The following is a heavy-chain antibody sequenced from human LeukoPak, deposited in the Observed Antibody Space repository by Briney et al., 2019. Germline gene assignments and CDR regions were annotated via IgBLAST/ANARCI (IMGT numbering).Heavy chain of an antibody. V-gene: IGHV4-4*02. CDR1: GGSISSSNW. Sequence: PSGTLSLTCAVSGGSISSSNWWSWVRQPPGKGLEWIGEIYHSGSTNCNPSLKSRVTISVDKSKNQFSLKLSSVTAADTAVYYCAAFKGLGYCSGGSCYTSPWGQGTLVTVSS. CDR3: AAFKGLGYCSGGSCYTSP. D-gene: IGHD2-15*01. J-gene: IGHJ5*02. CDR2: IYHSGST.